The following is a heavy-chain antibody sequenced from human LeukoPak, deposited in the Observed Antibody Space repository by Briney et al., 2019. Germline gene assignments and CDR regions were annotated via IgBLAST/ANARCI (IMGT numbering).Heavy chain of an antibody. Sequence: GGSLRLSCAASGFTFSNYGMQWVHQAPGKGLEWLAVISYDGRTTFYADSVKGRFTISRDNSKNTVDLQMSSLRAEDTAVYYCAKEFTSYTSGWFFQHWGQGTLVTVSS. CDR2: ISYDGRTT. CDR1: GFTFSNYG. CDR3: AKEFTSYTSGWFFQH. V-gene: IGHV3-30*18. D-gene: IGHD6-13*01. J-gene: IGHJ1*01.